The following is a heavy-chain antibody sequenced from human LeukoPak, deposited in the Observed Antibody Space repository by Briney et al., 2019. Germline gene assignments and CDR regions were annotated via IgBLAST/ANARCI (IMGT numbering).Heavy chain of an antibody. J-gene: IGHJ4*02. Sequence: SETLSLTCSVSGGSITSSNYYWGWIRQPPGKGLEWIGEINHSGSTNYNPSLKSRVTISVDTSKNQFSLKLSSVTAADTAVYYCARSSAASFDYWGQGTLVTVSS. D-gene: IGHD2-15*01. CDR3: ARSSAASFDY. V-gene: IGHV4-39*07. CDR1: GGSITSSNYY. CDR2: INHSGST.